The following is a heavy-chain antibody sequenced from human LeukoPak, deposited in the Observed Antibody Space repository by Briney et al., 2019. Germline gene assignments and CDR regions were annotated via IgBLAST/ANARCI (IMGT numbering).Heavy chain of an antibody. CDR3: ARQGTVGTLFDP. D-gene: IGHD4-23*01. Sequence: GESLKISCEGSGYKFTDYWIAWVRQMPGKGLEWMGMIYPRDSDTRYSPSFQGQVTISADKSISTAYLQWSSLKASDTAMYYCARQGTVGTLFDPWGQGTLATVSS. CDR1: GYKFTDYW. V-gene: IGHV5-51*01. J-gene: IGHJ5*02. CDR2: IYPRDSDT.